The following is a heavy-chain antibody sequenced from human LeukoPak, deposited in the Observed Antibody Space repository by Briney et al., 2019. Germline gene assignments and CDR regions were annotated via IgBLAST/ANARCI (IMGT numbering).Heavy chain of an antibody. J-gene: IGHJ6*02. CDR2: IKQDGSEK. D-gene: IGHD3-10*01. CDR1: GFTFSSYW. Sequence: GGSLRLSCAASGFTFSSYWMSWVRQAPAKGLEWVANIKQDGSEKYYVDSVKGRFTISRDNAKNSLYLQMNSLRAEDTAVYYCARTLTYYYGSGSSTPFYYYYGMDVWGQGTTFTVSS. V-gene: IGHV3-7*04. CDR3: ARTLTYYYGSGSSTPFYYYYGMDV.